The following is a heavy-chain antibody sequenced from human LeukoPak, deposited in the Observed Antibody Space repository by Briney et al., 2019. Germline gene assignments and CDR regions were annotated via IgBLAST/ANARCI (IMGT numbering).Heavy chain of an antibody. CDR2: IYPGDSDT. D-gene: IGHD6-13*01. CDR1: GYSFTAYW. J-gene: IGHJ5*02. CDR3: QDHSSSMFQSYWFDP. Sequence: GESLKISCKGSGYSFTAYWIAWVRQMPGKGLEWIGIIYPGDSDTRYSPSFQGQVTISADKSISTAYLQWSSLKASDTAMYARQDHSSSMFQSYWFDPWGQGTQVTVSS. V-gene: IGHV5-51*01.